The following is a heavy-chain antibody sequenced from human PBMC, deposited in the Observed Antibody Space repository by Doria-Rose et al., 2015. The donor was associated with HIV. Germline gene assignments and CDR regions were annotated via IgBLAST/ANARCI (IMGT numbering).Heavy chain of an antibody. Sequence: QVQLVQSGPVLVKPTETLTLTCTVSGVSLSSPGMGVSWIRQPPGKALEWLANIFSDDERSYTTSLNSRLTISRGTSKSQVVLTMTDMDPVDTATYYCARIKSSRWYHKYYFDFWGQGTLVIVSA. CDR3: ARIKSSRWYHKYYFDF. J-gene: IGHJ4*02. CDR2: IFSDDER. V-gene: IGHV2-26*01. CDR1: GVSLSSPGMG. D-gene: IGHD6-13*01.